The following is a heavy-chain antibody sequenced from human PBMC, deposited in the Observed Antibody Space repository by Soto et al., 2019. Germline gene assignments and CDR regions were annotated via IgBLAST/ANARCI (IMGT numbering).Heavy chain of an antibody. V-gene: IGHV4-31*03. D-gene: IGHD6-25*01. CDR1: GGSISSGGQY. CDR2: IYDSGST. Sequence: QVQLKESGPGLVKPSQTLSLTCTVSGGSISSGGQYWSWIRQHPGKGLEWIGYIYDSGSTYYNPSRRSRVTISVDPSKKPFSLKLRSVTAADTAVYYCARDAAEYYFDYWGQGTLVTVSS. CDR3: ARDAAEYYFDY. J-gene: IGHJ4*02.